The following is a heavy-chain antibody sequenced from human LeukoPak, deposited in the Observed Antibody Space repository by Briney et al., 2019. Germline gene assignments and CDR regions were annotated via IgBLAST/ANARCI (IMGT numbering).Heavy chain of an antibody. CDR1: GGSISSGGYY. Sequence: PSETLSLTCTVSGGSISSGGYYWSWIRQHPGKGLEWIGYIYYSGSTYYNPSLKSRVTISVDTSKNQFSLKLSSVTAADTAVYYCAREIHGIAPLSHAFDIWGQGTMVTVSS. J-gene: IGHJ3*02. CDR2: IYYSGST. CDR3: AREIHGIAPLSHAFDI. D-gene: IGHD6-13*01. V-gene: IGHV4-31*03.